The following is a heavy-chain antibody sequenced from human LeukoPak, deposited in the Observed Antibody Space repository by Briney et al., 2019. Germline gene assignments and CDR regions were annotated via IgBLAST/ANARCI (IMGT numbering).Heavy chain of an antibody. V-gene: IGHV5-51*01. CDR1: GYSFANYW. Sequence: GESLKISCQGFGYSFANYWIAWARQMPGKGLEWMGLIYPGDSDTRYSPSFQGQVAISADESISTAYLQWSSLKASDTAMFYCARLEGGDYGKKFDFWGQGSLVIVSS. CDR3: ARLEGGDYGKKFDF. J-gene: IGHJ4*02. CDR2: IYPGDSDT. D-gene: IGHD4-17*01.